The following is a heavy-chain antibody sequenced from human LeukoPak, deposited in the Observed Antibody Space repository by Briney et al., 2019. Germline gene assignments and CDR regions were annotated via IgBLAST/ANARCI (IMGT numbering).Heavy chain of an antibody. CDR3: ARHRYDSGYAGLVWFDP. J-gene: IGHJ5*02. CDR2: IYTSGST. D-gene: IGHD3-22*01. V-gene: IGHV4-4*09. Sequence: PSETLSLTCTVSGGSISSYYWSWIRQPPGKGLEWIGYIYTSGSTNYNPSLRSRVTISVDTSKNQFSLKLSSVTAADTAVYYCARHRYDSGYAGLVWFDPWGQGTLGTVSS. CDR1: GGSISSYY.